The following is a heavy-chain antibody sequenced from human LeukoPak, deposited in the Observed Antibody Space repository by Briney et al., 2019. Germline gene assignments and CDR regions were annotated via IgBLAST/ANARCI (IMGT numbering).Heavy chain of an antibody. J-gene: IGHJ5*02. Sequence: GGSLRLSCAASGFTFSSYAMSWVRRAPGKGLEWVSGISGSGGTTYYADSVKGRFTISRDNSKNTLYLQMNSLRAEDTAVYYCAKSGGRYIRLTWFDPWGQGTLVTVSS. CDR3: AKSGGRYIRLTWFDP. CDR2: ISGSGGTT. CDR1: GFTFSSYA. V-gene: IGHV3-23*01. D-gene: IGHD5-12*01.